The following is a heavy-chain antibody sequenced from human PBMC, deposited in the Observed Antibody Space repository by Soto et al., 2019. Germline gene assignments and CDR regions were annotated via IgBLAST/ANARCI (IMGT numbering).Heavy chain of an antibody. D-gene: IGHD3-10*01. Sequence: QVQLVQSGAEVKKPGSSVKVSCKASGGTFSSYAISWVRQAPGQGLEWMGGIIPIFGTANYAQKFQGRVTITADESTSTAYMELSSLRSEDTAVYYCAREARPGRFMVRGFGDTYFDYWGQGTLVTVSS. CDR3: AREARPGRFMVRGFGDTYFDY. CDR2: IIPIFGTA. J-gene: IGHJ4*02. CDR1: GGTFSSYA. V-gene: IGHV1-69*01.